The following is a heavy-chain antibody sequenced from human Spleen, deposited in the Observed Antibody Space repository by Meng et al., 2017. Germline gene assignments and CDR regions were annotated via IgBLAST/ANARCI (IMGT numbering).Heavy chain of an antibody. CDR3: ARDREPYYYDSSGYFDY. D-gene: IGHD3-22*01. Sequence: GSLRLSCTVSGGSISSSSYYWGWIRQPPGKGLEWIGSIYYSGSTYYNPSLKSRVTISVDTSKNQFSLKLSSVTAADTAVYYCARDREPYYYDSSGYFDYWGQGTLVTVSS. V-gene: IGHV4-39*07. CDR1: GGSISSSSYY. J-gene: IGHJ4*02. CDR2: IYYSGST.